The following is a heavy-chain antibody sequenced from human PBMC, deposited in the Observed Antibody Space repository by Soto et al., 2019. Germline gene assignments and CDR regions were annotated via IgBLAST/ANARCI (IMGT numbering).Heavy chain of an antibody. D-gene: IGHD2-2*01. CDR1: GFTFSNAW. CDR3: TTDTRKYYYYYMDV. Sequence: GGSLRLSCAASGFTFSNAWMSWVRQAPGKGLEWVGRIKSKTDGGTTDYAAPVKGRFTISRDDSKNTLYLQMNSLKTEDTAVYYCTTDTRKYYYYYMDVWGKGTTVTVSS. CDR2: IKSKTDGGTT. J-gene: IGHJ6*03. V-gene: IGHV3-15*01.